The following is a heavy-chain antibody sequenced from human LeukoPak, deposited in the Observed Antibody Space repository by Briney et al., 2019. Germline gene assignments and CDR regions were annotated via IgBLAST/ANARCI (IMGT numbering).Heavy chain of an antibody. Sequence: GGSLRLSCAASGFTFSSYAMHWVRQAPGKGLEWVAVISYDGSNKYYADSVKGRFTISRDNSKNTLYLQMNSLRAEDTAVYYCARDLKLFDYWGQGTLVTVSS. CDR2: ISYDGSNK. V-gene: IGHV3-30*04. CDR1: GFTFSSYA. J-gene: IGHJ4*02. CDR3: ARDLKLFDY.